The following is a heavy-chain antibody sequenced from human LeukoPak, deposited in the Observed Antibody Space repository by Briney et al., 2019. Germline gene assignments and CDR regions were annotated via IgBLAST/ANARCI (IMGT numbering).Heavy chain of an antibody. CDR3: ARFSLTSNFDY. J-gene: IGHJ4*02. CDR1: GFTVSSNY. D-gene: IGHD2/OR15-2a*01. CDR2: IYTGGST. Sequence: GGSLRLFHAASGFTVSSNYMSWVRQAPGKGPEWVSAIYTGGSTYYADSVKGRFTISRDNSKNTLYLQMNSLRAEDTAVYHCARFSLTSNFDYWGQGTLVTVSS. V-gene: IGHV3-53*01.